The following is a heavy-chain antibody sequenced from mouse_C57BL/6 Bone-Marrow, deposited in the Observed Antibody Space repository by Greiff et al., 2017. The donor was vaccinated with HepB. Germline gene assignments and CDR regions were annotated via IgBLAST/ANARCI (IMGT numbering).Heavy chain of an antibody. Sequence: EVQLHESGPGLVKPSQSLSLTCSVTGYSITSGYYWNWIRQFPGNKLEWMGYISYDGSNNYNPSLKNRISITRDTSKNQFFLKLNSVTTEDTATYYCARGNYGSSYYFDYWGQGTTLTVSS. D-gene: IGHD1-1*01. J-gene: IGHJ2*01. CDR3: ARGNYGSSYYFDY. CDR1: GYSITSGYY. V-gene: IGHV3-6*01. CDR2: ISYDGSN.